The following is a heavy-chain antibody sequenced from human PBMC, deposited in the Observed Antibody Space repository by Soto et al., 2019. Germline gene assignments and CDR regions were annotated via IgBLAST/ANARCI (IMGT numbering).Heavy chain of an antibody. J-gene: IGHJ4*02. CDR1: GFTFSSYD. D-gene: IGHD4-17*01. CDR2: IGTAGDT. CDR3: ARATYGERYFDY. V-gene: IGHV3-13*01. Sequence: VQLVESGGGLVQPGGSLRLSCAASGFTFSSYDMHWVRQATGKGLEWVSAIGTAGDTYYPGSVKGRFTISRENAKNSLYLQMNSLRAGDTAVYYCARATYGERYFDYWGQGTLVTVSS.